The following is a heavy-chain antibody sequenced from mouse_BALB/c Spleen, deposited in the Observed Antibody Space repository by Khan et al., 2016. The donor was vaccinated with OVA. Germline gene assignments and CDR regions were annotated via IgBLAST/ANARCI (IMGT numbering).Heavy chain of an antibody. CDR2: IYPGGDYT. J-gene: IGHJ2*01. D-gene: IGHD2-12*01. Sequence: VQLQQSGAELVRPGTSVKMSCKAAGYTFTNYWIGWVKQRPGHGLEWIGNIYPGGDYTKYNEKFKGKATLTADTSSNTAYMQLSSLTSEDPAVYYCTRRYDKGAFDYGGQGTTLTGSS. CDR3: TRRYDKGAFDY. CDR1: GYTFTNYW. V-gene: IGHV1-63*02.